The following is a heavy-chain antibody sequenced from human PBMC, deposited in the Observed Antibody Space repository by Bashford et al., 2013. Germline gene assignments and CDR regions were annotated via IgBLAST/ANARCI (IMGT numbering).Heavy chain of an antibody. J-gene: IGHJ4*02. CDR3: ARGPYYYDRYYDY. D-gene: IGHD3-22*01. V-gene: IGHV4-34*01. CDR1: GGSFSGYY. CDR2: INHSGTT. Sequence: SSETLSLTCAVYGGSFSGYYWSWIRQPPGKGLEWIGEINHSGTTNYNPSLKSRVTMSVDTSKNHFSLKLSSVTAADTAVYYCARGPYYYDRYYDYWGQGTLVTVSS.